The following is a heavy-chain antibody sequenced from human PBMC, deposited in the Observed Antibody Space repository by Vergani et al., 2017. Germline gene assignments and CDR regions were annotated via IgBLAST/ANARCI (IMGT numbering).Heavy chain of an antibody. CDR1: GGTFSSYA. CDR3: ARDGSSSSYYYYYYMDV. J-gene: IGHJ6*03. V-gene: IGHV1-69*15. Sequence: QVQLVQSGAEVKKPGSSVKVSCKASGGTFSSYAISWVRQAPGQGLEWMGRIIPIFGTANYAQKFQGRVTITADESTSTAYMELSSLRSEDTAVYYCARDGSSSSYYYYYYMDVWGKGTTVTVSS. CDR2: IIPIFGTA. D-gene: IGHD6-6*01.